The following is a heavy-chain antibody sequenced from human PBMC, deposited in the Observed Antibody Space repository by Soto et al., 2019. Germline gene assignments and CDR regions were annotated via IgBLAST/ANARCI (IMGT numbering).Heavy chain of an antibody. Sequence: HPGGSLRLSCAASGFTFSSYAMSWVRQAPGKGLEWVSAISGSGGSTYYADSVKGRFTISRDNSKNTLYLQMNSLRAEDTAVYYCAKVMGDILTGYYYLYYYYYGMDVWGQGTTVTVSS. CDR2: ISGSGGST. CDR3: AKVMGDILTGYYYLYYYYYGMDV. V-gene: IGHV3-23*01. CDR1: GFTFSSYA. D-gene: IGHD3-9*01. J-gene: IGHJ6*02.